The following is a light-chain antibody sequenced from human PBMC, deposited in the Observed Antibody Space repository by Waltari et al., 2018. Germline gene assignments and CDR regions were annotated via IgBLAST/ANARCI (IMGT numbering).Light chain of an antibody. CDR2: TTQ. CDR1: SGSVSTSSF. CDR3: ALVVRRGVGV. V-gene: IGLV8-61*01. J-gene: IGLJ3*02. Sequence: QTVVTQEPSSSVSPGGTVTLTCGLSSGSVSTSSFPSWYQQAAGQTRARLSDTTQFRSCGVPDRLSGSIGGNRAALTITGAQGEGESVYYCALVVRRGVGVFGGGTKLTVI.